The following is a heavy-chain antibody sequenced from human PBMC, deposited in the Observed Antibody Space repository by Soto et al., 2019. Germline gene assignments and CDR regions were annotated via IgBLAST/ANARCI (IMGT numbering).Heavy chain of an antibody. D-gene: IGHD6-19*01. Sequence: QVQLVASGGGVVQPGRSLRLSCAASGFTFSSYGMHWVRQAPGKGLEWVAVIWYDGSNKYYADSVKGRFTISRDNSKNTLYLQMNSLRAEDTAVYYCARDQDSSGWYCAFDIWGQGTMVTVSS. J-gene: IGHJ3*02. CDR1: GFTFSSYG. V-gene: IGHV3-33*01. CDR3: ARDQDSSGWYCAFDI. CDR2: IWYDGSNK.